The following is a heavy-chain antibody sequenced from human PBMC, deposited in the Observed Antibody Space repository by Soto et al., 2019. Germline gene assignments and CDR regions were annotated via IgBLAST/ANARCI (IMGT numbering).Heavy chain of an antibody. CDR1: GGSFSNYY. CDR2: INHSGST. J-gene: IGHJ5*02. CDR3: ARVPSP. Sequence: SETLSLTCAVYGGSFSNYYWTWIRQPPGKGLEWIGEINHSGSTDYNPSLKSRVTISVDRSKNQFSLKLSSVTAADTAVYYCARVPSPWGQGTLVTVSS. V-gene: IGHV4-34*01.